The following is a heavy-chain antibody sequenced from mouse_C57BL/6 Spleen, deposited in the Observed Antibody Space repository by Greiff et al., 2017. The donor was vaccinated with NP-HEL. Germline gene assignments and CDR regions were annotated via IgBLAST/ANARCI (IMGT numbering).Heavy chain of an antibody. CDR1: GYTFTSYG. D-gene: IGHD1-1*01. CDR3: SYGSSPLL. CDR2: IYPRSGNT. Sequence: QVQLKQSGAELARPGASVKLSCKASGYTFTSYGISWVKQRTGQGLEWIGEIYPRSGNTYYNEKFKGKATLTADKSSSTAYMELRSLTSEDSAVYFCSYGSSPLLWGQGTLVTVSA. J-gene: IGHJ3*01. V-gene: IGHV1-81*01.